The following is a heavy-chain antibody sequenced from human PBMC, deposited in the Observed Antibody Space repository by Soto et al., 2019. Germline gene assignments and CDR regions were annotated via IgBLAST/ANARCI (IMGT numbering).Heavy chain of an antibody. J-gene: IGHJ6*02. CDR1: GFTFTSNP. Sequence: QVQLVESGGGVVQPGRSLRLSCAASGFTFTSNPMHWVRQAPGKWLEWVAVVSYDGSNKYYADSVKGRFTISRDNSKNTLSLQMNSLRAEDTAVYYCARDPNPAAAAYYYHFGMDVWGQGTTVTVSS. D-gene: IGHD6-13*01. CDR3: ARDPNPAAAAYYYHFGMDV. V-gene: IGHV3-30-3*01. CDR2: VSYDGSNK.